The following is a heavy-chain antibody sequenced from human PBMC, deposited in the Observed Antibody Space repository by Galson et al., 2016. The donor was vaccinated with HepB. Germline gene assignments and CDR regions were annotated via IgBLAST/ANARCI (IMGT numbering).Heavy chain of an antibody. CDR3: VRDIHGSGNLCSMFEC. CDR1: GFTFDNYA. J-gene: IGHJ4*02. V-gene: IGHV3-9*01. Sequence: SLRLPCAAAGFTFDNYAMHWGRHAPGTGLEWVSYISWTRDELGDTDSLKGRFPISRDKARNSLCLQMNSLRPGDTAFYYCVRDIHGSGNLCSMFECWGQGILVTVSS. CDR2: ISWTRDEL. D-gene: IGHD3-10*01.